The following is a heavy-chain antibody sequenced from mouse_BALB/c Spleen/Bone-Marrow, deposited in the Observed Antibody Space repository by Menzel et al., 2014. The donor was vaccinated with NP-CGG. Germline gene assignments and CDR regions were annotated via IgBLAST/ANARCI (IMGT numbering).Heavy chain of an antibody. CDR1: GYTFTSYW. J-gene: IGHJ3*01. CDR2: INPSNGRT. V-gene: IGHV1S81*02. CDR3: ARERGNYPFAY. Sequence: LMESGAELVKPGASVKLSCKASGYTFTSYWMHWVKQRPGQGLEWIGEINPSNGRTNYNEKFKSKATLTVDKSSSTAYMQLSSLTSEDSAVYYCARERGNYPFAYWGQGTLVTVSA. D-gene: IGHD2-1*01.